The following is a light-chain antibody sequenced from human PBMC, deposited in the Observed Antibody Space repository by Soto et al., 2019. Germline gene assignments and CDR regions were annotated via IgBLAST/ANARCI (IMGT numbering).Light chain of an antibody. CDR2: AAS. CDR1: QTIIRY. J-gene: IGKJ3*01. V-gene: IGKV1-39*01. Sequence: DIQMTQSPSSLSASVGDRVTITCRASQTIIRYLNWYEQKPGRAPNLLIYAASSLQGGVPSRFSGSGSGTEFTLTISSLQPEDFETYYCQQSYSTLFTFGPGTKVEIK. CDR3: QQSYSTLFT.